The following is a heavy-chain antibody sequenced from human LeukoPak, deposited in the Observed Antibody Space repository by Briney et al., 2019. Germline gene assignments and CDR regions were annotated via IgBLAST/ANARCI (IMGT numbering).Heavy chain of an antibody. V-gene: IGHV1-8*01. Sequence: ASVKVSCKASGYTFTNYEINWVRQASGQGLEWMGEMSPDSGDTAYSQKFQGRLTMTRSTSISTAYMVPSSLTSDDTAIYYCARGINGMDVWGQGTTVTVSS. CDR2: MSPDSGDT. J-gene: IGHJ6*02. CDR3: ARGINGMDV. CDR1: GYTFTNYE.